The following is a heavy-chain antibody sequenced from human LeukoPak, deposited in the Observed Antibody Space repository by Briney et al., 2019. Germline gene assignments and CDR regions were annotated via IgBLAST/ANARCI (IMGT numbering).Heavy chain of an antibody. CDR1: GFTFSIYA. V-gene: IGHV3-23*01. Sequence: GSLRLSCAASGFTFSIYAMTWVRQAPGKGLEWVSVISSSGSFTYYADSVKGRFTISRDDSKNTLYLQMNSLRAEDTAIYYCARDLGGSYGTDYWGQGTRVTVSS. J-gene: IGHJ4*02. CDR3: ARDLGGSYGTDY. D-gene: IGHD1-26*01. CDR2: ISSSGSFT.